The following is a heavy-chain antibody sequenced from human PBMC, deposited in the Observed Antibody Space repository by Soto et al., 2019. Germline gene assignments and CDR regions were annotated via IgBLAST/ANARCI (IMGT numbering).Heavy chain of an antibody. CDR2: ISGSGGST. CDR3: AKVEAARPDGDY. D-gene: IGHD6-6*01. J-gene: IGHJ4*02. V-gene: IGHV3-23*01. Sequence: EVQLLESGGGLVRPGGSLRLSCAASGFTFSSYAMSWVRQAPGKGLEWVSAISGSGGSTYYADSVKGRFTISRDNSKNTLYLQMNSLRAEDKAVYYCAKVEAARPDGDYWGQGTLVTVSS. CDR1: GFTFSSYA.